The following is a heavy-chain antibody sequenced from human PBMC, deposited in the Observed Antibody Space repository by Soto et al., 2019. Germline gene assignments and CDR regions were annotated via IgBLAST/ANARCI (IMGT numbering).Heavy chain of an antibody. CDR3: ASSHRPYYYGSGSNFDY. CDR2: ISGSGGST. D-gene: IGHD3-10*01. Sequence: GGSLRLSCASSGFTFSSYAMSWVRQAPGKGLEWVSAISGSGGSTYYADSVKGRFTISRDNSKNTLYLQMNSLRAVDTAVYYCASSHRPYYYGSGSNFDYWGQGTLVTVSS. CDR1: GFTFSSYA. J-gene: IGHJ4*02. V-gene: IGHV3-23*01.